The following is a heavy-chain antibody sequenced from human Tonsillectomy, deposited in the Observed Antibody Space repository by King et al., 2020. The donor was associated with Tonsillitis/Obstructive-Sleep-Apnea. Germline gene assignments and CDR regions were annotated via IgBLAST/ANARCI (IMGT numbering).Heavy chain of an antibody. D-gene: IGHD3-10*01. Sequence: VQLVESGAEVRKPGESLKISCKGSGYSFTTYWIGWVRQMPGKGLEWMGIIYPDDSDTRYSPSFPGQVTISADKSISTAYLQWSSLKASDTAMYFCVRHVGYYGSGTYLPMDVWGQGTTVTVSS. J-gene: IGHJ6*02. V-gene: IGHV5-51*01. CDR3: VRHVGYYGSGTYLPMDV. CDR2: IYPDDSDT. CDR1: GYSFTTYW.